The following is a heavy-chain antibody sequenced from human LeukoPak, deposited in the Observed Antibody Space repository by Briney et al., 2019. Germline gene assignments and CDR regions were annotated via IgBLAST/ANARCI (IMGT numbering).Heavy chain of an antibody. CDR3: ARSPSFDSSGYYHGFDS. V-gene: IGHV3-74*01. CDR1: GFTFSQYW. Sequence: GGSLRLSCVGSGFTFSQYWMHWVRQAPGKRLVWVSHINRDASSTGYADSVKGRFTISRDNAKNTLYLQMNSLRAEDSAVYSCARSPSFDSSGYYHGFDSWGRGTLVTVSS. J-gene: IGHJ4*02. D-gene: IGHD3-22*01. CDR2: INRDASST.